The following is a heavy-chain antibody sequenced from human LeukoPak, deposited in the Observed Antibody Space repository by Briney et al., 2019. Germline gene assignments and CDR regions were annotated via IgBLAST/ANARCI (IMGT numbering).Heavy chain of an antibody. J-gene: IGHJ6*02. D-gene: IGHD6-13*01. CDR1: GGSLSSYY. CDR2: IYYSGST. Sequence: SETLSLTCTVSGGSLSSYYWSWIRQPPGKGLEWIGYIYYSGSTNYNPSLKSRVTISVDTSKNQFSLKLSSVTAADTAVYYCATSAAAGSGYYYGMDVWGQGTTVTVSS. V-gene: IGHV4-59*01. CDR3: ATSAAAGSGYYYGMDV.